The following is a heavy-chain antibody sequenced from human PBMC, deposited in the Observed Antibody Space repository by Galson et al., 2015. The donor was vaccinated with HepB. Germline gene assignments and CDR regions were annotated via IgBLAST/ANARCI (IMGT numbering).Heavy chain of an antibody. V-gene: IGHV3-21*01. D-gene: IGHD3-9*01. CDR1: GFTFSSYS. J-gene: IGHJ4*02. Sequence: SLRLSCAASGFTFSSYSMNWLRQAPGKGLEWVSSITTNSNYIYYADSVKGRFTISRDNAKNSLYLQMNSLRAEDTAVYYCARGDYTDYSILTGPDLRLEYWGQGALVVVSS. CDR3: ARGDYTDYSILTGPDLRLEY. CDR2: ITTNSNYI.